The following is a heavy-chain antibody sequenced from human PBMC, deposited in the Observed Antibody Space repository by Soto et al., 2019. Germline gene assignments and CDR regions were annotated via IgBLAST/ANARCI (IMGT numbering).Heavy chain of an antibody. CDR2: IDPSGGIT. V-gene: IGHV1-46*01. CDR1: GYSFTNFH. J-gene: IGHJ4*02. CDR3: ARDVLGHDNYEAIGYYFDH. Sequence: QVQLSQFGAEVKKPGASVKVSCKASGYSFTNFHIHWVRQAPGQGLEWMGMIDPSGGITRDAQRLQGGITMTRAAATSTVYMELRRLASDDTAVYYCARDVLGHDNYEAIGYYFDHWGKGTLVTVSS. D-gene: IGHD3-22*01.